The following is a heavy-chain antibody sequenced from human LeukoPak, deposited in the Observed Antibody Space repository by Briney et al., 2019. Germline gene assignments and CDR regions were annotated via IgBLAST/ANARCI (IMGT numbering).Heavy chain of an antibody. D-gene: IGHD4-23*01. Sequence: SETLSLTCTVSGGSISSYYWSWIRQPPGKGLEWIGYIYYSGSTNYNPSLKSRVTISVDTSKNQFSLKLSSVTAADTAMYYCARDRFDYGGRKAFDIWGQGTMVTVSS. CDR3: ARDRFDYGGRKAFDI. V-gene: IGHV4-59*12. J-gene: IGHJ3*02. CDR1: GGSISSYY. CDR2: IYYSGST.